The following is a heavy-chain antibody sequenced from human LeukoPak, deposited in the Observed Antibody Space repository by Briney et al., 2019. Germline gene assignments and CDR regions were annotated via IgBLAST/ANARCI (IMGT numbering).Heavy chain of an antibody. Sequence: ASVKVSYKASGYSFTSYGISWVRQAPGQGLEWMGWISGYNGNTRYAQKVQDRVTVTTDTSTTTGYMELRSLRSDDTAVYYCARATNYSGSGSFFSDYWGQGTLVTVSS. J-gene: IGHJ4*02. D-gene: IGHD3-10*01. CDR1: GYSFTSYG. V-gene: IGHV1-18*01. CDR2: ISGYNGNT. CDR3: ARATNYSGSGSFFSDY.